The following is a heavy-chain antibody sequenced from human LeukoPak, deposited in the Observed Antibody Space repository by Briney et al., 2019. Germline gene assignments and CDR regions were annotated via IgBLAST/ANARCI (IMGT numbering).Heavy chain of an antibody. Sequence: GESLKISCKGSGFTFTNYWIAWVRQMPGKGLEWMGIIYPADSDIIYSPSFQGLVTISADKSISTAYLQWSSLKASDTAMYYCARHTTTWSLDPWGQGTLVTVSS. J-gene: IGHJ5*02. CDR1: GFTFTNYW. V-gene: IGHV5-51*01. D-gene: IGHD1-1*01. CDR3: ARHTTTWSLDP. CDR2: IYPADSDI.